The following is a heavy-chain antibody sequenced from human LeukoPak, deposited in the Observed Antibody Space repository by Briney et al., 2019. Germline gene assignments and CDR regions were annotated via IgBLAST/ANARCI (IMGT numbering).Heavy chain of an antibody. J-gene: IGHJ4*02. CDR1: GGTFSTFA. D-gene: IGHD3-16*01. CDR2: IIPTSSVP. V-gene: IGHV1-69*13. Sequence: SVKVSCKASGGTFSTFAIGWVRRAPGQGFEWMGRIIPTSSVPNYAQKFRDRLTISADASARTAYLELSSLTSDDTAVYYCAREPRVGESTSTFWGQGTLVTVSS. CDR3: AREPRVGESTSTF.